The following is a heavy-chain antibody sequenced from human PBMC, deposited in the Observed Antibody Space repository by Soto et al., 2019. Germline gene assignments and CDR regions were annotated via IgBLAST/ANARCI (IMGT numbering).Heavy chain of an antibody. V-gene: IGHV1-46*04. CDR1: GYTFTSYY. Sequence: HVQLVQSGAEVKKPGASVKVSCKASGYTFTSYYMHWVRQAPGQGPEWMGKINPSGGSTSYAQKLQGRVTMAWDTSSTTVYMEVRSLSSEDTDVYYCAAGQLLWFGELSPPPPDPWGQGTLVTVSS. CDR2: INPSGGST. J-gene: IGHJ5*02. D-gene: IGHD3-10*01. CDR3: AAGQLLWFGELSPPPPDP.